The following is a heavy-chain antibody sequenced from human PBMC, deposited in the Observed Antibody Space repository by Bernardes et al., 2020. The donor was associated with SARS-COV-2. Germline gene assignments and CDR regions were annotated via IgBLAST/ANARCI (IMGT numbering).Heavy chain of an antibody. D-gene: IGHD3-9*01. J-gene: IGHJ4*02. Sequence: SETLSLTCTVSGDSISGYSWSWIRQPPGKGLEWIGFYYSGSTNYNPSLKSRVTLSVDTSENQFSLKLSSVTAADTAVYYCARKRYFEWLLSEYYFDYWGQGTLVTVSS. V-gene: IGHV4-59*08. CDR3: ARKRYFEWLLSEYYFDY. CDR2: YYSGST. CDR1: GDSISGYS.